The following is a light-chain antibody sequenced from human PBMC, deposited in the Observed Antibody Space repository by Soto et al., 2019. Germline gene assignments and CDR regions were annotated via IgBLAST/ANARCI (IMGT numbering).Light chain of an antibody. J-gene: IGKJ5*01. CDR2: GAS. CDR3: QQYKSWPPIT. CDR1: QSVRNN. V-gene: IGKV3-15*01. Sequence: EIVMTQSPATLSVSPGERATLACRASQSVRNNLAWYQQQPGQAPRLLIYGASTRATGISARFSGSGSGTEFTLTISDLQSEDFAVYFCQQYKSWPPITFGQGTRLEIK.